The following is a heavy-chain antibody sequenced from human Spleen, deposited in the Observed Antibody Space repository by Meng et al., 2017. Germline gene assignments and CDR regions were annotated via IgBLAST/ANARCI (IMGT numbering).Heavy chain of an antibody. Sequence: VTLVQAGGEVKKPGASGKVSCKASGYTCTSYGISWVRQAPGQELEWMEWIRPYDGDTSYAQKVQGRVTMTTDASTSTAYMELRSLRSDDTAMYYCARDEDISAAGKLFGDYWGQGTLVTVSS. D-gene: IGHD6-13*01. V-gene: IGHV1-18*01. CDR1: GYTCTSYG. CDR2: IRPYDGDT. CDR3: ARDEDISAAGKLFGDY. J-gene: IGHJ4*02.